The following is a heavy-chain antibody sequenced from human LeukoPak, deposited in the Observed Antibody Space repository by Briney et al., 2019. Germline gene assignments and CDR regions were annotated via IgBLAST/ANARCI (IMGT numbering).Heavy chain of an antibody. J-gene: IGHJ6*03. D-gene: IGHD6-13*01. CDR2: IYNSGST. CDR3: ASGYSSTWQSYYMDV. Sequence: PSETLSPTCTVSGGSSTTYYWSWIRQPAGKGLEWIGRIYNSGSTNYNPSLKSRVTISVDKSKNQFSLKLSSVTAADMAVYYCASGYSSTWQSYYMDVWGKGTTVTVSS. CDR1: GGSSTTYY. V-gene: IGHV4-4*07.